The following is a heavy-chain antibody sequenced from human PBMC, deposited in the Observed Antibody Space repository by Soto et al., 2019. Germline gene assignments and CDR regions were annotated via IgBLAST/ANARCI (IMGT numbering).Heavy chain of an antibody. J-gene: IGHJ4*02. CDR1: GGSISSYY. CDR3: AAPPRY. D-gene: IGHD6-6*01. Sequence: SETLSFTCTVSGGSISSYYWSWIRQPPGKGLEWIGYIYDSGSTNYNPSLKSRVTISVDTSKNQFSLKLTSVTAADTAVYYCAAPPRYWGQGTLVTVSS. V-gene: IGHV4-59*01. CDR2: IYDSGST.